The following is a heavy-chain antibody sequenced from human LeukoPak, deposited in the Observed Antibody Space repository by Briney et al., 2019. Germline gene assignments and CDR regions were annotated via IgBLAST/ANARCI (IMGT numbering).Heavy chain of an antibody. J-gene: IGHJ4*02. CDR3: CGSGWFAGPFGY. V-gene: IGHV4-39*07. CDR1: GGSISSSSYY. D-gene: IGHD6-19*01. Sequence: SETLSLTCTVSGGSISSSSYYWGWIRQPPGKGLVWIGSIYYSGSTYYNPSLKSRVTISVDTSKNQFSLKLASVTAADTAVYYCCGSGWFAGPFGYWGQGALVTVSS. CDR2: IYYSGST.